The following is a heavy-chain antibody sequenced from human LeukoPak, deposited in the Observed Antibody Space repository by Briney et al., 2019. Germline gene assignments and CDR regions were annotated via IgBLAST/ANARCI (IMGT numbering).Heavy chain of an antibody. J-gene: IGHJ5*02. CDR3: ARDPYTSSSWYRGRANNWFDP. V-gene: IGHV7-4-1*02. CDR2: INTNTGNP. Sequence: WASVKVSCKASGYTFTSYAINWVRQAPGQGLEWMGWINTNTGNPTYAQGFTGRFVFSLDTSVSTAYLQISSLKADDTAVYYCARDPYTSSSWYRGRANNWFDPWGQGTLVTVSS. CDR1: GYTFTSYA. D-gene: IGHD6-13*01.